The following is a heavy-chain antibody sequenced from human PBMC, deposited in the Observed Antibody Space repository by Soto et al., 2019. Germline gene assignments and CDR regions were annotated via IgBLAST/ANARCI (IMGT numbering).Heavy chain of an antibody. Sequence: SETLSLTCTVSGGSISSSSYYWGWIRQPPGKGLEWIGNIYYSGSTNYSPSLKSRVTISVDTSKNQFSLKLNSVTAADTALYYCARHAIGGIALGLDVWGQGTTVTVSS. CDR2: IYYSGST. CDR1: GGSISSSSYY. CDR3: ARHAIGGIALGLDV. V-gene: IGHV4-39*01. J-gene: IGHJ6*02. D-gene: IGHD3-22*01.